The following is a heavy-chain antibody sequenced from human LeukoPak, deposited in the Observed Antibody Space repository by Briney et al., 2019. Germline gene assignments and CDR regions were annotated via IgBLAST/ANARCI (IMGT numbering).Heavy chain of an antibody. J-gene: IGHJ4*02. CDR1: GYTFTGYY. V-gene: IGHV1-2*02. CDR2: INPNSGGT. D-gene: IGHD1-26*01. Sequence: AASVKVSFKASGYTFTGYYIHWVRQAPGQGLGWMGWINPNSGGTNYAQNFQGRVTMTRDTSISTAYMELSRLRSDDTAVYYCARVISGSLYYWGQGTLVTVSS. CDR3: ARVISGSLYY.